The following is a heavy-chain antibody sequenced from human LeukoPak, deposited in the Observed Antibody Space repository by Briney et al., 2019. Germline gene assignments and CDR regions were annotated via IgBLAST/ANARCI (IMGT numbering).Heavy chain of an antibody. D-gene: IGHD3-3*01. CDR2: IKQDGSEK. CDR3: ARSHRGLRFLEWSTYYMDV. Sequence: GGSLRRSCAASGFTCSSFWMSWVGQAPGKGLVWGGNIKQDGSEKYYVDSVKGRFTISRDNAKNSLYLQMNSLRAEDTAVYYCARSHRGLRFLEWSTYYMDVWGKGTTVTVSS. V-gene: IGHV3-7*01. J-gene: IGHJ6*03. CDR1: GFTCSSFW.